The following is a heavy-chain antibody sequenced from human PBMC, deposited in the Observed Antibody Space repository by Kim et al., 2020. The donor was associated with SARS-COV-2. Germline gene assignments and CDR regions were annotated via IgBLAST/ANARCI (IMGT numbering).Heavy chain of an antibody. Sequence: GGSLRLSCAAPGFIFGTYAMSWVRQAPGKGLEWVSGISGSGSGTYYVDSVKGRLTISRDNSKNTVFLQMNSLRDEDTAVYFCAMARVCDGNGCYPFDYWGQGTLVTVSS. CDR3: AMARVCDGNGCYPFDY. V-gene: IGHV3-23*01. D-gene: IGHD3-22*01. CDR1: GFIFGTYA. J-gene: IGHJ4*02. CDR2: ISGSGSGT.